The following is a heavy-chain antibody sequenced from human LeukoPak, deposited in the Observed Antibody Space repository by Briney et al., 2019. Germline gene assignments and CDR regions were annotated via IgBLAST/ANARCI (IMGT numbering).Heavy chain of an antibody. D-gene: IGHD5-18*01. CDR3: ARAGSRGYSYGWNY. CDR2: IIPIFGTA. Sequence: ASVKVSCKASGGTFSSYAISWVRQAPVQGLEWMGGIIPIFGTANYAQKFQGRVTITTDESTSTAYMELSSLRSEDTAVYYCARAGSRGYSYGWNYWGQGTLVTVSS. V-gene: IGHV1-69*05. CDR1: GGTFSSYA. J-gene: IGHJ4*02.